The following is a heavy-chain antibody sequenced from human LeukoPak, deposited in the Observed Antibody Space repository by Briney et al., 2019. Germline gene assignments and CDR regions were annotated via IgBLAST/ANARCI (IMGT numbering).Heavy chain of an antibody. J-gene: IGHJ5*01. Sequence: GGSLRLSCAASGFTFSSYWMTWVRQAPGKGLEWVATIKPDGSEKYHVDSVSGRFTISRDNTNDSLFLQMNSLRVDDTAVYYCVRGGTYWTVSWGQGTLVNVS. CDR2: IKPDGSEK. V-gene: IGHV3-7*01. CDR3: VRGGTYWTVS. CDR1: GFTFSSYW.